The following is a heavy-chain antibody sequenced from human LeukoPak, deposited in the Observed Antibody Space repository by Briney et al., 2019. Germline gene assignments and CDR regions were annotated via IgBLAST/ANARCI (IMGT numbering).Heavy chain of an antibody. CDR3: AKDDAWLRFGE. V-gene: IGHV3-23*01. CDR2: ISPSGDIT. D-gene: IGHD3-10*01. J-gene: IGHJ4*02. CDR1: GFTFSNHG. Sequence: GGSLRLSYAASGFTFSNHGMNWVRQAPGKGLEWVSGISPSGDITYYADSVKGRFTISRDNSKNTLYLEVISLTAEDTAVYYCAKDDAWLRFGEWSQGTLVTVSS.